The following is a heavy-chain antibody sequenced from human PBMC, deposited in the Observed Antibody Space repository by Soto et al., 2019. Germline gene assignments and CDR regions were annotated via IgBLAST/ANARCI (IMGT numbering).Heavy chain of an antibody. CDR1: GYTFTGYY. D-gene: IGHD5-12*01. J-gene: IGHJ6*02. CDR2: INPNSGGT. V-gene: IGHV1-2*02. Sequence: VASVKVSCKASGYTFTGYYMHWVRQAPGQGLEWMGWINPNSGGTNYAQKFQGRVTMTRDTSISTAYMELSRLRSDDTAVYYCARDGDTYSGYDFILDYYYVMDVWGQGTKVTVYS. CDR3: ARDGDTYSGYDFILDYYYVMDV.